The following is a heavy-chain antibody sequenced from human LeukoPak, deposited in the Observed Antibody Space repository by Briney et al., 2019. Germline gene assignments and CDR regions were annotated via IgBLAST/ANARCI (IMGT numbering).Heavy chain of an antibody. CDR2: IDPYTGNT. D-gene: IGHD2-21*01. Sequence: GASVKVSCKASGYTFVGYYLHWVRQAPGQGLEWMAWIDPYTGNTHYAQKFQGRITVTRDTSISTTYMELSWLTSDDTALYYRGGKYCASGERGQGTLVTVSS. V-gene: IGHV1-2*02. J-gene: IGHJ4*02. CDR1: GYTFVGYY. CDR3: GGKYCASGE.